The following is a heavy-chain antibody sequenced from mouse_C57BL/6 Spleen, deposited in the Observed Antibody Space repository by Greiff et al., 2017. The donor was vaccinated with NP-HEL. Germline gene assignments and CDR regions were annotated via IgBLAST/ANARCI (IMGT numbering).Heavy chain of an antibody. CDR1: GFTFSSYG. CDR2: ISSGGSYT. V-gene: IGHV5-6*01. CDR3: ARQGYGNYFDY. Sequence: EVKLVESGGDLVKPGGSLKLSCAASGFTFSSYGMSWVRQTPDKRLEWVATISSGGSYTYYPDSVKGRFTISRDNDKNTLYLQMSSRKSEDTAMYYCARQGYGNYFDYWGQGTTLTVSS. D-gene: IGHD2-1*01. J-gene: IGHJ2*01.